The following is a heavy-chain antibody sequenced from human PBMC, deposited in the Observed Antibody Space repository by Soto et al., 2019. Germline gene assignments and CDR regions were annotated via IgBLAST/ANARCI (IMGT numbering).Heavy chain of an antibody. CDR2: IYHSGST. CDR3: ASTPYYSTDWFDP. CDR1: GGSISSSNW. Sequence: QVQLQESGPGLVKPSGTLSLTCAVSGGSISSSNWWSWVRQPPGKGLEWIGEIYHSGSTHYNPSLKSRVTISVDKSKNQFSLKLSSVTDADSAVYYCASTPYYSTDWFDPWGQGTLVTVSS. V-gene: IGHV4-4*02. J-gene: IGHJ5*02. D-gene: IGHD3-10*01.